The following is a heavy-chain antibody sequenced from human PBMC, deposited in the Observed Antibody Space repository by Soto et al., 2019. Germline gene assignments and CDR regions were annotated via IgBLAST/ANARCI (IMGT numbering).Heavy chain of an antibody. CDR1: GGSIRSYY. CDR3: ARGAADTAMVDS. CDR2: IFYSGST. V-gene: IGHV4-59*01. D-gene: IGHD5-18*01. J-gene: IGHJ4*02. Sequence: PSETLSLTCTVSGGSIRSYYWTWIRQPPGKGLEWHGYIFYSGSTFYNPSLKSRVTISIHTSKSQFSLQLTSVTAADTAVYYCARGAADTAMVDSWGQGTLVTVSS.